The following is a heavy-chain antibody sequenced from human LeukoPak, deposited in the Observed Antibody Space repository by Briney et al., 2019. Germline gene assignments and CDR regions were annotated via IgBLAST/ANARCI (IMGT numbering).Heavy chain of an antibody. J-gene: IGHJ4*02. V-gene: IGHV4-59*01. CDR2: IYYSGST. D-gene: IGHD6-13*01. CDR1: GGSISSYY. Sequence: SETLSLTCAVYGGSISSYYWSWIRQPPGKGLEWIGYIYYSGSTNYNPSLKSRVTISVDTSKNQFSLKLSSVTAADTAVYYCARSSSWEGVFDYWGQGTLVTVSS. CDR3: ARSSSWEGVFDY.